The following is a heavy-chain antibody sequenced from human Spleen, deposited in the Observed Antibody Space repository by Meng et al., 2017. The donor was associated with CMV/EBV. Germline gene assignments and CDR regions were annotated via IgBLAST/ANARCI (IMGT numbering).Heavy chain of an antibody. CDR3: TRDAHLTTVTPNWFDP. CDR2: INPNSGDT. CDR1: GDTFTDYY. Sequence: VRLVQSGADLRKPGASVKVSCKVSGDTFTDYYMHWVRQAPGQGLEWMGCINPNSGDTNYAQKFQGRVTMTRDTSISTAYMELSRLRSDDTAVYYCTRDAHLTTVTPNWFDPWGQGTLVTVSS. V-gene: IGHV1-2*02. D-gene: IGHD4-17*01. J-gene: IGHJ5*02.